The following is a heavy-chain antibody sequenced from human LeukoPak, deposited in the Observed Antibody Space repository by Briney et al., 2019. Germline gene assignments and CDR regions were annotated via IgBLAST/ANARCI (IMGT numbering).Heavy chain of an antibody. CDR2: ISYDGSNK. Sequence: GGSLRLSCAASGFTFSSYAMHWVRQAPGKGLEWGAVISYDGSNKYYADSVRGRFTISRDNSKNRLDLQMHSLRAEDTAVYYCARDGGVSSSWADYWGQGTLVTVSS. CDR3: ARDGGVSSSWADY. J-gene: IGHJ4*02. V-gene: IGHV3-30*04. CDR1: GFTFSSYA. D-gene: IGHD6-13*01.